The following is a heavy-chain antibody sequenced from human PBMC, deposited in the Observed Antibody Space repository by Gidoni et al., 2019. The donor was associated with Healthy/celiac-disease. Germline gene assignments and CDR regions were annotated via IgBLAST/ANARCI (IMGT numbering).Heavy chain of an antibody. CDR3: ARCSAYYDSSGYQEYYFDY. CDR2: IYTSGGT. J-gene: IGHJ4*02. D-gene: IGHD3-22*01. CDR1: GGSISSGSYY. Sequence: QLQLQESCPGLVKPSQTLSLTCTVSGGSISSGSYYWSWIRQPAGKGLEWIGRIYTSGGTTYNPSLKSRVTISVDTSKNQFSLKLSSVTAADTAVYYCARCSAYYDSSGYQEYYFDYWGQGTLVTVSS. V-gene: IGHV4-61*02.